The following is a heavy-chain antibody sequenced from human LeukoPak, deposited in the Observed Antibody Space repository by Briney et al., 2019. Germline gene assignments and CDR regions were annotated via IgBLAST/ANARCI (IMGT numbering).Heavy chain of an antibody. V-gene: IGHV4-34*01. CDR3: VKDYDILTGYFDY. CDR1: GGSFSGYY. D-gene: IGHD3-9*01. CDR2: INHSGST. Sequence: SETLSLTCAVYGGSFSGYYWSWIRQPPGKGLEWIGEINHSGSTNYNPSLKSRVTISVDTSKNQFSLKLSSVTAADTAVYYCVKDYDILTGYFDYWGQGTLVTVSS. J-gene: IGHJ4*02.